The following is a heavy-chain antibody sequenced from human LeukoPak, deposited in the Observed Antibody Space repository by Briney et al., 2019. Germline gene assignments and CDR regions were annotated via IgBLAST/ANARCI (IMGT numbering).Heavy chain of an antibody. CDR1: GFTFSSYS. D-gene: IGHD3-10*01. Sequence: PGGSLRLSCAASGFTFSSYSMNWVRQAPGKGLEWVAVISYDGSNKYYADSVKGRFTISRDNSKNTLYLQMNSLRAEDTAVYYCARVRVRGARVSTTIDYWGQGTLVTVSS. CDR3: ARVRVRGARVSTTIDY. J-gene: IGHJ4*02. CDR2: ISYDGSNK. V-gene: IGHV3-30*03.